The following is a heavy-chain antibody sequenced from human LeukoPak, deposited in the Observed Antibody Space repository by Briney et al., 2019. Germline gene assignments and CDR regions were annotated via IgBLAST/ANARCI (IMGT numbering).Heavy chain of an antibody. CDR3: ATDPVTLTGIVGATGHDAFDI. V-gene: IGHV3-33*01. CDR2: IWYDGSNK. J-gene: IGHJ3*02. D-gene: IGHD1-26*01. CDR1: GFTFSSYG. Sequence: PGGSLRLSCAASGFTFSSYGMHWVRQAPGKGLEWVAVIWYDGSNKYYADSVKGRFTISRDNSKNTLYLQMNSLRAEDTAVYYCATDPVTLTGIVGATGHDAFDIWGQGTMVTVSS.